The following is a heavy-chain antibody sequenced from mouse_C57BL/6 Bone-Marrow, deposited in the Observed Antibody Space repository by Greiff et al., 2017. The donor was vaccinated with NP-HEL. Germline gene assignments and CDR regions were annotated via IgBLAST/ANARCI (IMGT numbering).Heavy chain of an antibody. CDR2: IYPGDGDT. CDR3: ASYGYPIDGAMDY. V-gene: IGHV1-82*01. CDR1: GYAFSSSW. D-gene: IGHD2-2*01. Sequence: QVQLKQSGPELVKPGASVKISCKASGYAFSSSWMNWVKQRPGKGLEWIGRIYPGDGDTNYNGKFKGKATLTADKSSSTAYMQLSSLTSEDSAVYFCASYGYPIDGAMDYWGQGTSVTVSS. J-gene: IGHJ4*01.